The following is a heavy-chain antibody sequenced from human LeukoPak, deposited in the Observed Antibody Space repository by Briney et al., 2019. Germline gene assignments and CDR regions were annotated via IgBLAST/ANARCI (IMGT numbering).Heavy chain of an antibody. CDR1: GFTFSSYG. Sequence: GGSLRLSCAASGFTFSSYGMHWVRQAPGKGLEGVAFIRYDGSNKYYADSVKGRFTISRDNSKNTLYLQMNSLRAEDTAVYYCAALGLDIVVVPAIHPYWGQGTLVTVSS. V-gene: IGHV3-30*02. CDR3: AALGLDIVVVPAIHPY. CDR2: IRYDGSNK. J-gene: IGHJ4*02. D-gene: IGHD2-2*03.